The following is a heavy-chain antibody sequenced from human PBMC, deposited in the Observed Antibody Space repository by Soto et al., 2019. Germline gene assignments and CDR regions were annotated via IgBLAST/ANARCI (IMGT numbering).Heavy chain of an antibody. D-gene: IGHD2-21*01. V-gene: IGHV3-66*02. CDR3: AREIPGY. CDR1: GFTVSSNY. CDR2: IYSGGST. Sequence: GGSLRLSCAASGFTVSSNYMSWVRQAPGKGLEWVSVIYSGGSTYYADYVKGRFTISRDNSKNTLYLQMNSLSGEDTAVYYCAREIPGYWGQGTLVTVSS. J-gene: IGHJ4*02.